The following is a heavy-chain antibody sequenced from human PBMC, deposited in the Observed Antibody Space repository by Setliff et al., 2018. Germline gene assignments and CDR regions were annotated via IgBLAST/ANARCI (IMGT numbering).Heavy chain of an antibody. J-gene: IGHJ6*03. CDR2: VSHSGST. CDR3: ARAPGRQDYHYMEL. CDR1: GDSINNHY. D-gene: IGHD2-15*01. V-gene: IGHV4-59*11. Sequence: PSETLSLTCSVSGDSINNHYWAWIRQPPGKGLEWIGYVSHSGSTDYNPSLRSRVTVSVDTSRIHFSLKLRSVTAADTAVYYCARAPGRQDYHYMELWGKGTTVTVSS.